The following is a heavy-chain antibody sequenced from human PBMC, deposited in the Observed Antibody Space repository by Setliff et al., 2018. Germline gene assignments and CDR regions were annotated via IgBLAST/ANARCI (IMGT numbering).Heavy chain of an antibody. J-gene: IGHJ5*02. CDR2: IWGDGVNK. V-gene: IGHV3-33*08. Sequence: TGGSLRLSCAASGFAFTSSTMNWVRQSPGKGLEWVAVIWGDGVNKFHADSVKGRFTISRDNSKNTLYLQMNSLRAEDTAVYYCARDRTCSGGSCYGTWGQGTMVTVSS. D-gene: IGHD2-15*01. CDR3: ARDRTCSGGSCYGT. CDR1: GFAFTSST.